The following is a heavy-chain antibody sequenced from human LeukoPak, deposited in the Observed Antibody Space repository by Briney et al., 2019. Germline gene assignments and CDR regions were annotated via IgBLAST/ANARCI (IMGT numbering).Heavy chain of an antibody. V-gene: IGHV3-7*01. CDR1: GFTFSGYW. CDR2: IKQGGSEK. D-gene: IGHD6-13*01. CDR3: ASHWGIAAASGY. J-gene: IGHJ4*02. Sequence: GGSLRLSCAASGFTFSGYWMNWVRQAPGKGLEWVANIKQGGSEKYYVDSVKGRFTISRDNAKNSLYLQMNSLRAEDTAVYYCASHWGIAAASGYWGQGTLVTVSS.